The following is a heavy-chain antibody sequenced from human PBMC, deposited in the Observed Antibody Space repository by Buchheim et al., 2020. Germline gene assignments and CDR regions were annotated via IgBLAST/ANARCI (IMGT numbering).Heavy chain of an antibody. Sequence: QLQLQESGPGLVKPSETLSLTCNVSGDSISRDNYYWGWIRQPPGKGLEWIGSMYYSGNTFYNPSLKSRVTISADTSKNQISLKVKSVTAADTAVYYCARGYSYGYSYFDPWGQGTL. J-gene: IGHJ5*02. CDR1: GDSISRDNYY. CDR3: ARGYSYGYSYFDP. CDR2: MYYSGNT. D-gene: IGHD5-18*01. V-gene: IGHV4-39*07.